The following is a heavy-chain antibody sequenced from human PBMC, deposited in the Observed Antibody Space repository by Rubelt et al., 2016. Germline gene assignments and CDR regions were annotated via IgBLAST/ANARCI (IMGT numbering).Heavy chain of an antibody. D-gene: IGHD3-16*01. V-gene: IGHV3-66*01. Sequence: EVQLVESGGGLVQPGGSLRLSCAASESTVSSFWMHWVRQVPGKGLVWVSVIYSGGSRYYAYSVKGRFTSSRDTSKNKVYRRMKSVRGEDTAVYYWARGGALDYWGQGTLVTVSS. CDR1: ESTVSSFW. CDR3: ARGGALDY. J-gene: IGHJ4*02. CDR2: IYSGGSR.